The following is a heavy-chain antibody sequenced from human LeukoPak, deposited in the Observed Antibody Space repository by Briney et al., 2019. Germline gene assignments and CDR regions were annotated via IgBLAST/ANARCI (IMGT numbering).Heavy chain of an antibody. CDR2: IWYDGSNK. D-gene: IGHD2-15*01. CDR1: EFTFSSYG. V-gene: IGHV3-33*01. Sequence: GGSLRLSCAASEFTFSSYGMHWVRQAPGKGLEWVAVIWYDGSNKYYADSAKGRFTISRDNSKNTLYLQMNSLRAEDTAVYYCARDALYCSGGSCYSYYFDYWGQGTLVTVSS. CDR3: ARDALYCSGGSCYSYYFDY. J-gene: IGHJ4*02.